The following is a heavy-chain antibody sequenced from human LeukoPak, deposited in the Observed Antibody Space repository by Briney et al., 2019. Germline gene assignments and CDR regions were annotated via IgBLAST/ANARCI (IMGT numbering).Heavy chain of an antibody. CDR2: MSPNSGDT. Sequence: ASVKVSCKASGYTLTSYDINWVRHATGQGLEWMGWMSPNSGDTGYAQKFQGRVTMTRDTSISTAYMELTSLRSEDTAIYYCARGPPNWGLDFWGQGALVTVSS. CDR3: ARGPPNWGLDF. J-gene: IGHJ4*02. D-gene: IGHD7-27*01. V-gene: IGHV1-8*01. CDR1: GYTLTSYD.